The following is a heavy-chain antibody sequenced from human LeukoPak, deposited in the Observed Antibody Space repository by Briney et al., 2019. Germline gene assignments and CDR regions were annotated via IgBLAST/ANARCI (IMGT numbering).Heavy chain of an antibody. CDR3: ASRQGDYGDYVYDY. V-gene: IGHV4-34*01. CDR2: INHSRST. CDR1: GGSFSGYY. D-gene: IGHD4-17*01. Sequence: SETLSLTCAVYGGSFSGYYWSWIRQPPGKGLEWIGEINHSRSTNYNPSLKSRVTISVDTSKNQFSLKLSSVTAADTAVYYCASRQGDYGDYVYDYWGQGTLVTVSS. J-gene: IGHJ4*02.